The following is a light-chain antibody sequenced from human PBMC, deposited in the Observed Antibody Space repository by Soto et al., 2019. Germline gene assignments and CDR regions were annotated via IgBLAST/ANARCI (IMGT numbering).Light chain of an antibody. CDR1: SSDVGGSNS. CDR2: DVS. V-gene: IGLV2-14*01. CDR3: SSYATGGSYV. Sequence: QSALTQPASVSGSPGQSIAISCTGTSSDVGGSNSVSWYQQHPGKAPKLLIYDVSNRPSGVSNRSSGSKSDNTASLTISGLQAEDEADYYCSSYATGGSYVFGTGTKLTVL. J-gene: IGLJ1*01.